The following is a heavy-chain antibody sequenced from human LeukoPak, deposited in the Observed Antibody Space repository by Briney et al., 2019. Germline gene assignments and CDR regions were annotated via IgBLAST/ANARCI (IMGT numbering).Heavy chain of an antibody. V-gene: IGHV3-7*03. J-gene: IGHJ4*02. Sequence: GGSLRLSCAASGFTFSGYWMSWVRQAPGKGPEWVANIKPDGSEKYYVDSVKGRFTISRDNAKNSLYLQMDSLRAEDTALYYCAKYPHFDYWGQGTLVTVSS. CDR2: IKPDGSEK. D-gene: IGHD6-6*01. CDR1: GFTFSGYW. CDR3: AKYPHFDY.